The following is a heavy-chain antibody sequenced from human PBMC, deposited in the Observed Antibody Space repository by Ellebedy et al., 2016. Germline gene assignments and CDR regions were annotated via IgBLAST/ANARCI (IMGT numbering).Heavy chain of an antibody. CDR2: MNPNSGNT. V-gene: IGHV1-8*01. CDR3: ARGASYCSSTSCADFDY. D-gene: IGHD2-2*01. CDR1: GYTFTSYD. J-gene: IGHJ4*02. Sequence: ASVKVSXXASGYTFTSYDINWVRQATGQGLEWMGWMNPNSGNTGYAQKFQGRVTMTRNTSISTAYMELSSLRSEDTAVYYCARGASYCSSTSCADFDYWGQGTLVTVSS.